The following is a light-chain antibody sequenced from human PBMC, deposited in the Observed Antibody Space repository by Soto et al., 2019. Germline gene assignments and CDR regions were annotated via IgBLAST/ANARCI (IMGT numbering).Light chain of an antibody. J-gene: IGKJ1*01. CDR3: QQSFSSSWT. CDR1: QSISNY. Sequence: DIQMTQSPASLSASIGDRVIITCRASQSISNYLNWYQHKPGRAPKFLIYAASSLQSGVPSRFSGSGSGTDFTLNISSLQREDFGTYFCQQSFSSSWTFGQGTKVE. V-gene: IGKV1-39*01. CDR2: AAS.